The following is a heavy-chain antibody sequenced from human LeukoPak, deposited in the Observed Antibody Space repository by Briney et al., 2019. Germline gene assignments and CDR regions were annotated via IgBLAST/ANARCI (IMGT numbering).Heavy chain of an antibody. CDR2: IYYSVST. D-gene: IGHD3-3*01. Sequence: SETLSLTCTVSGGSISSYYWSWIRQPPGKGLEWIGYIYYSVSTNYNPSLKSRVTISGDTSKNQFSLKLSSVTAADTAVYYCASLYYDFWSSYYPGHGAFDIWGQGTMVTVSS. J-gene: IGHJ3*02. CDR3: ASLYYDFWSSYYPGHGAFDI. V-gene: IGHV4-59*01. CDR1: GGSISSYY.